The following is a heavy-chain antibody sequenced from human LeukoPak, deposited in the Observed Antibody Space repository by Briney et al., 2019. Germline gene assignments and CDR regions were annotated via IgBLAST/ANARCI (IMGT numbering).Heavy chain of an antibody. D-gene: IGHD6-19*01. J-gene: IGHJ4*02. CDR1: GFAFSSYG. CDR2: ISYDGSNK. CDR3: AKTSGWYYFDY. Sequence: GRSLRLSCAASGFAFSSYGMHWVRQAPGKGLEWVAVISYDGSNKYYADSVKGRFTISRDNSKNTLYLQMNSLRAEDTAVYYCAKTSGWYYFDYWGQGTPVTVSS. V-gene: IGHV3-30*18.